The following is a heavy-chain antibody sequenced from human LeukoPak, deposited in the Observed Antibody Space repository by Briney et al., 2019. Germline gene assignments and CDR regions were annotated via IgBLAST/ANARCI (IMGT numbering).Heavy chain of an antibody. J-gene: IGHJ4*02. CDR2: INHSGST. V-gene: IGHV4-34*01. CDR1: GGSFSGYY. Sequence: PSETLSLTCAVYGGSFSGYYWSWIRQPPGKGLEWIGEINHSGSTNYNPSLKSRVTMSVDTSKNQFSLKLSSVTAADTAVYYCARVGLYGSGIDYWGQGTLVTVSS. D-gene: IGHD3-10*01. CDR3: ARVGLYGSGIDY.